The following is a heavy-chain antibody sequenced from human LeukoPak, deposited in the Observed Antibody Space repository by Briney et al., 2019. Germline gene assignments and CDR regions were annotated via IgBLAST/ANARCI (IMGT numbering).Heavy chain of an antibody. CDR1: GGSIRSYY. V-gene: IGHV4-59*01. D-gene: IGHD2-2*01. Sequence: NPSETLSLTCTVSGGSIRSYYWSWIRKPPGKGLEWIGYNYYSGRTNYNTSLKSRVTISVDTSKNQFSLKLSSVTAADTAVYYCARGVIVVVPAANAYYFDYWGQGTLVTVSS. J-gene: IGHJ4*02. CDR3: ARGVIVVVPAANAYYFDY. CDR2: NYYSGRT.